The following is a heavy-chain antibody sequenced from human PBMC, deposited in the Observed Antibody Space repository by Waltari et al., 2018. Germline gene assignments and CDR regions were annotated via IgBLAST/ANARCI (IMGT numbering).Heavy chain of an antibody. D-gene: IGHD3-16*02. CDR1: GGSISSYY. V-gene: IGHV4-59*01. CDR2: IYYSGST. Sequence: QVQLQESGPGLVKPSETLSLTCTVSGGSISSYYWSWIRQPPGKGLEWIGYIYYSGSTNYSPSLKSRVTISVDTSKNQFSLKLSSVTAADTAVYYCARGLYGTYYMDVWGKGTTVTVSS. CDR3: ARGLYGTYYMDV. J-gene: IGHJ6*03.